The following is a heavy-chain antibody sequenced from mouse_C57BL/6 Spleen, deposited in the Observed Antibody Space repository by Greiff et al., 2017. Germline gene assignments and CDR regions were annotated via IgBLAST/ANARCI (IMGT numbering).Heavy chain of an antibody. CDR2: ISGGGGNT. D-gene: IGHD4-1*01. Sequence: EVKLVESGGGLVKPGGSLKLSCAASGFTFSSYTMSWVRQTPEKRLEWVATISGGGGNTYYPDSVKGRFTISRDNAKNTLYLQMSSLRSEDTALYYCARRANGDRAWFAYWGQGTLVTVSA. V-gene: IGHV5-9*01. CDR1: GFTFSSYT. CDR3: ARRANGDRAWFAY. J-gene: IGHJ3*01.